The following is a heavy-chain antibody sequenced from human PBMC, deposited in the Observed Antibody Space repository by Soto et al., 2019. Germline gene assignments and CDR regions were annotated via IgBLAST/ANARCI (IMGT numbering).Heavy chain of an antibody. CDR2: IYHSGST. V-gene: IGHV4-30-2*01. J-gene: IGHJ4*02. CDR1: GGSISSGGYS. Sequence: PSETLSLTCAVSGGSISSGGYSWSWIRQPPGKGLEWIGYIYHSGSTYYNPSLKSRVTISVDRSKNQFSLKLSSVTAADTAVYYCTRGLFSGSSYSGIWYYFDSWGQGTRVTVSS. D-gene: IGHD1-26*01. CDR3: TRGLFSGSSYSGIWYYFDS.